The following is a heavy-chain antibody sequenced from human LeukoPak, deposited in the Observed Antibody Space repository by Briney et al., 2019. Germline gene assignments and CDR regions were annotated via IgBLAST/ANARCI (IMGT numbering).Heavy chain of an antibody. V-gene: IGHV1-8*01. CDR1: GYTFTSYD. CDR3: ALRYQLPSFDY. Sequence: ASVKVSCKASGYTFTSYDINWVRQATGQGLEWMGWMNPNSGNTSYAQKFQGRVTMTRDTSISTAYMELSRLRSDDTAVYYCALRYQLPSFDYWGQGTLVTVSS. CDR2: MNPNSGNT. J-gene: IGHJ4*02. D-gene: IGHD2-2*01.